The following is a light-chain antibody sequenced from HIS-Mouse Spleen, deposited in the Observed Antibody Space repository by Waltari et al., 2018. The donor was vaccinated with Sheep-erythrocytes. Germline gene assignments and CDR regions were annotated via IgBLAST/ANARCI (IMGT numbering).Light chain of an antibody. V-gene: IGKV3-20*01. Sequence: EIVLTQSPGTLSLSPGERATLSCRASQSCSSSYLAWYQQKPGQAPRLLIYGASSRATGIPDRFSGSGSGTDFTLTISRREPEDFAVYYCQQYGSSATFGQGTKLEIK. CDR2: GAS. J-gene: IGKJ2*01. CDR3: QQYGSSAT. CDR1: QSCSSSY.